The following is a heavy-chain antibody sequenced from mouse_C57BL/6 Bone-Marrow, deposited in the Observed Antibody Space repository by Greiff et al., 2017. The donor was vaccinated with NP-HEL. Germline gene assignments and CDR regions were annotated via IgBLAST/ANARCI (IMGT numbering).Heavy chain of an antibody. CDR2: INPSNGGT. CDR1: GYTFTSYW. CDR3: ARPVRGDYYAMDY. V-gene: IGHV1-53*01. Sequence: QVQLKQPGTELVKPGASVKLSCKASGYTFTSYWMHWVKQRPGQGLEWIGNINPSNGGTNYNEKFKSKATLTVDKSSSTAYMQLSSLTSEDSAVYSCARPVRGDYYAMDYWGQGTSVTVSS. J-gene: IGHJ4*01.